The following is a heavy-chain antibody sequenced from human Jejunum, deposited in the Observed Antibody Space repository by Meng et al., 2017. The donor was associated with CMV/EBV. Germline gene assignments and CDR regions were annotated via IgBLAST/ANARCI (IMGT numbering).Heavy chain of an antibody. CDR2: IYYSGST. J-gene: IGHJ5*02. V-gene: IGHV4-30-4*01. Sequence: QGAVQECGPGLVKPSHTLSLTCTVSGGSISSGDYYWSWIRQPPGKGLEWIGCIYYSGSTYYNPSLKGRVTISVDTSKNQFSLNLSSVTAADTAVYYCARGQRSYSGSNPEWFDPWGQGTLVTVSS. CDR3: ARGQRSYSGSNPEWFDP. D-gene: IGHD1-26*01. CDR1: GGSISSGDYY.